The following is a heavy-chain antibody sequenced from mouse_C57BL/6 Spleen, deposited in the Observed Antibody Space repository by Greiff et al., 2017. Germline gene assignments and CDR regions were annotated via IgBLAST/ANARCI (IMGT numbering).Heavy chain of an antibody. J-gene: IGHJ2*01. CDR3: ARSDYGSSYLGDY. CDR1: GYTFTSYW. Sequence: QVQLQQPGAELVMPGASVKLSCKASGYTFTSYWMHWVKQRPGQGLEWIGEIDPSDSYTNYNQKFKGKSTLTVDKSSSTAYMQLSSLTSEDSAVYYCARSDYGSSYLGDYWGQGTTLTVSS. CDR2: IDPSDSYT. V-gene: IGHV1-69*01. D-gene: IGHD1-1*01.